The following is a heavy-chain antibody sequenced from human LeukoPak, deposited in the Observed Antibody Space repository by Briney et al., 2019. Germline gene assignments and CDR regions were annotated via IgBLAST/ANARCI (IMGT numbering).Heavy chain of an antibody. CDR2: ISSSSSTI. V-gene: IGHV3-48*01. CDR3: ARKSLGYYDSSGYYSGWFDY. D-gene: IGHD3-22*01. Sequence: GGSLRLSCAASGFTFSSYSTNWVRQAPGKGLEWVSYISSSSSTIYYADSVKGRFTISRDNAKNSLYLQMNSLRAEDTAVYYCARKSLGYYDSSGYYSGWFDYWGQGTLVTVSS. J-gene: IGHJ4*02. CDR1: GFTFSSYS.